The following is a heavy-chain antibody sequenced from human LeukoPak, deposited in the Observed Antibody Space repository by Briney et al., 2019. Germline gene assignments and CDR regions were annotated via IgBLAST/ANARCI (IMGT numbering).Heavy chain of an antibody. CDR3: ARDYYDSSGYYYGGFDY. V-gene: IGHV1-69*13. Sequence: ASVKVSCTASGGTFSSYAISWVRQAPGQGLEWMGGIIPIFGTANYAQKFQGRVTITADESTSTAYMELSSLRSEDTAVYYCARDYYDSSGYYYGGFDYWGQGTLVTVSS. CDR2: IIPIFGTA. J-gene: IGHJ4*02. D-gene: IGHD3-22*01. CDR1: GGTFSSYA.